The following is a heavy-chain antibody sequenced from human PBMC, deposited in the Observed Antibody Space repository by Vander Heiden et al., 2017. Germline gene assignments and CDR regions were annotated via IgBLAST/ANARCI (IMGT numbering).Heavy chain of an antibody. V-gene: IGHV3-49*03. CDR2: IRSKAYDGTT. CDR3: TRARITGIYFDY. J-gene: IGHJ4*02. CDR1: GFTCGDYA. D-gene: IGHD1-20*01. Sequence: EVQLVESGGGLVQPGRSLRLSCTASGFTCGDYAMSWFRQAPGKGLEWLGFIRSKAYDGTTEYAASVKGRFTISRDDSKSIAYLQMNSLKTEDTAVYYCTRARITGIYFDYWGQGTLVTVSS.